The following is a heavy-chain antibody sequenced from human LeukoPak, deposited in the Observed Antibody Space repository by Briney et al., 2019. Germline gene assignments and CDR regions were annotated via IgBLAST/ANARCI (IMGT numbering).Heavy chain of an antibody. CDR2: INHSGST. CDR1: GGSFSGYY. CDR3: ARHSLSRQHIVVVTAVHWYFDL. V-gene: IGHV4-34*01. J-gene: IGHJ2*01. D-gene: IGHD2-21*02. Sequence: SETLSLTCAVYGGSFSGYYWSWIRQPPGKGLEWIGGINHSGSTNYNPFLKSRVTISVDTSKNQFSLKLNSVTAADTAVYYCARHSLSRQHIVVVTAVHWYFDLWGRGTLVTVSS.